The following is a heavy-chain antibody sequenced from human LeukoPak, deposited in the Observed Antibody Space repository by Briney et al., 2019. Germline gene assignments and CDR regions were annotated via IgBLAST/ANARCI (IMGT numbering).Heavy chain of an antibody. Sequence: GGSLRLSCAASGFTFGGYAMNWVRQAPGKGLEWVSAISGSGGSTYYADSVKGRFTISRDNSKNTLYLQMNSLRAEDTAVYYCAKVDSGWSLFSFSYWGQGTLVTVSS. CDR2: ISGSGGST. CDR1: GFTFGGYA. CDR3: AKVDSGWSLFSFSY. D-gene: IGHD6-19*01. V-gene: IGHV3-23*01. J-gene: IGHJ4*02.